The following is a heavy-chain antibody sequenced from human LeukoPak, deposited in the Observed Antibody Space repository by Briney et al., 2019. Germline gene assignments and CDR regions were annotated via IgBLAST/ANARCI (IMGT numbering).Heavy chain of an antibody. D-gene: IGHD2-21*01. Sequence: AGSLRLSCAASGFTFSSVDMPSIRQATGKGLEWVSAVGAAGYTYYPVSVKGRFTVSRENAKNSLYLQMNSVRAGHTAVFYSARRHTRSSYYGLDVWGLGTTVTVSS. CDR2: VGAAGYT. CDR3: ARRHTRSSYYGLDV. V-gene: IGHV3-13*04. CDR1: GFTFSSVD. J-gene: IGHJ6*02.